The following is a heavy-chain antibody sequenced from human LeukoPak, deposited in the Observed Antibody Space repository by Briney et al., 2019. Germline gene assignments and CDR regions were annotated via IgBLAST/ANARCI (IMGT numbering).Heavy chain of an antibody. J-gene: IGHJ4*02. CDR2: IYSDGST. V-gene: IGHV3-53*01. Sequence: GGSLRLSCAASGFIVSGDFMSWVRQAPGKGLEWVSIIYSDGSTYYADSVKGRFTISRDNSKNTLDLQMTGLRAEDTAVYYCARERGRGRDSPWFDYWGQGTLVTVSS. D-gene: IGHD1-26*01. CDR3: ARERGRGRDSPWFDY. CDR1: GFIVSGDF.